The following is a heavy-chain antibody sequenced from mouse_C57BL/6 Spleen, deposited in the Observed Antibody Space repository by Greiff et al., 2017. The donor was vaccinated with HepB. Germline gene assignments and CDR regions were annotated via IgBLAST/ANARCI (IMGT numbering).Heavy chain of an antibody. CDR1: GYTFTSYW. CDR3: ARKGNSITTVVAVYAMDY. J-gene: IGHJ4*01. Sequence: VQLQQPGAELVKPGASVKLSCKASGYTFTSYWMQWVKQRPGQGLEWIGEIDPSDSYTNYNQQFKGKATLTVDTSSSTAYMQLSSLTSEDSAVYYCARKGNSITTVVAVYAMDYWGQGTAVTVSS. D-gene: IGHD1-1*01. V-gene: IGHV1-50*01. CDR2: IDPSDSYT.